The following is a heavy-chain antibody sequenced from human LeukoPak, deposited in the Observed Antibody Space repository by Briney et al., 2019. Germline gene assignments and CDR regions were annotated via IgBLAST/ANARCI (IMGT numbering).Heavy chain of an antibody. CDR3: ARTGIAVAGEPFDY. CDR2: IYYSGST. V-gene: IGHV4-59*01. J-gene: IGHJ4*02. D-gene: IGHD6-19*01. CDR1: GGSISSYY. Sequence: SETLSLTCTVSGGSISSYYWSWIRQPPGEGLEWIGYIYYSGSTNYNPSLKSRVTISVDTSKNQFSLKLSSVTAADTAVYYCARTGIAVAGEPFDYWGQGTLVTVSS.